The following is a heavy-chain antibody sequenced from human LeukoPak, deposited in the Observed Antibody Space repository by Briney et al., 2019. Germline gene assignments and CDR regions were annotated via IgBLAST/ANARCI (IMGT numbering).Heavy chain of an antibody. CDR3: ARRALHCSSTSCPRAWFDP. Sequence: GESLKISCKGSGYSFTSYWIGWVRQMPGKGLEWMGIIYPGDSDTRYSPSFQGQVTISADKSISTAYLQWSSLKASDTAMYYRARRALHCSSTSCPRAWFDPWGQGTLVTVSS. D-gene: IGHD2-2*01. V-gene: IGHV5-51*01. J-gene: IGHJ5*02. CDR2: IYPGDSDT. CDR1: GYSFTSYW.